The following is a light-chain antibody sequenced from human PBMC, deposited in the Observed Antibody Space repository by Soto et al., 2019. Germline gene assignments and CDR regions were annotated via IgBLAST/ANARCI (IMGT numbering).Light chain of an antibody. CDR2: GAS. CDR1: QSVSSN. V-gene: IGKV3-15*01. Sequence: IVMTQSPATLSVSPGERATLSCGASQSVSSNLAWYQQKPGQAPRLLIYGASTRATGIPARFSGSGSGTEFTLTISSLQSEDFEVYYCQQYNNWPRTFGQGTKVDIK. J-gene: IGKJ1*01. CDR3: QQYNNWPRT.